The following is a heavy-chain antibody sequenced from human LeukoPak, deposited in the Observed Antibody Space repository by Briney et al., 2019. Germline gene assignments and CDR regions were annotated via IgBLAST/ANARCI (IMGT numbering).Heavy chain of an antibody. CDR2: MNPNSGNT. Sequence: ASVKVSCKASGYTFTSYDINWVRQATGQGLEWMGWMNPNSGNTGYAQKFQGRVTMTRNTSISTAYMELSSLRSEDTAVYYCARRGGGLRYFDWLSQLYYYYGMDVWGQGTTVTVSS. CDR1: GYTFTSYD. V-gene: IGHV1-8*01. D-gene: IGHD3-9*01. J-gene: IGHJ6*02. CDR3: ARRGGGLRYFDWLSQLYYYYGMDV.